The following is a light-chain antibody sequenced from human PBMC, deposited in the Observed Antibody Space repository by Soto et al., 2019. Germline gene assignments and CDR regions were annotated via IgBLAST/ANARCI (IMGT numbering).Light chain of an antibody. CDR1: QSITTW. CDR3: QQYDGNWWT. V-gene: IGKV1-5*03. CDR2: KAS. Sequence: DIQMTQSPSTLSASVGDRVIITCRASQSITTWLAWYQQKPGKAPKLLIYKASTLESGVPSRFSGSGSGTEFTLTISSLQPADFATYYCQQYDGNWWTFGQGTKVEIK. J-gene: IGKJ1*01.